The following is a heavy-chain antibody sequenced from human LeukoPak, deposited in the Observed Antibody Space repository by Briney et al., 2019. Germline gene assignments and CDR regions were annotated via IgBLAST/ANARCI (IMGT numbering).Heavy chain of an antibody. J-gene: IGHJ4*02. D-gene: IGHD5-24*01. CDR2: IYYSGST. CDR1: GGSISSSSYY. V-gene: IGHV4-39*07. CDR3: ARGKEMATIPFDY. Sequence: PSETLSLTCTVSGGSISSSSYYWGWIRQPPGKGLEWIGSIYYSGSTYYNPSLKSRVTISVDTSKNQFSLKLSSVTAADTAVYYCARGKEMATIPFDYWGQGTLVTVSS.